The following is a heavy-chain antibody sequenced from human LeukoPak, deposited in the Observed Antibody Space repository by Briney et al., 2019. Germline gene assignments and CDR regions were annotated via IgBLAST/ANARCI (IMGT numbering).Heavy chain of an antibody. V-gene: IGHV3-30*18. D-gene: IGHD6-13*01. CDR3: AKDGQLGGSSWFTLYFDY. CDR1: RFSFGSYD. CDR2: SSYDGSNT. Sequence: PGGSLTLSCAASRFSFGSYDMHWVRQAPGKGLEWLALSSYDGSNTYYTDSVKGRFTISRDNSKNTLYLQMNSLRPEDTAVYYCAKDGQLGGSSWFTLYFDYWGQGTLVTVSS. J-gene: IGHJ4*02.